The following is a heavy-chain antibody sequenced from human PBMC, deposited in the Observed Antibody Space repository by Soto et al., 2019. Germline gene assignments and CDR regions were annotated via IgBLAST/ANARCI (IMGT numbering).Heavy chain of an antibody. D-gene: IGHD4-4*01. Sequence: QVQLVQSGAEVKKPGSSVKVSCKASGGTFSSYAISWVRQDPGQGLEWMGGIIPFFGTANYAQKFQGRVTRTADEATSTDYMELSRLRSEDTAVYYCATGKTAVTDYYYYGMDVWGQGTTVTVSS. V-gene: IGHV1-69*12. J-gene: IGHJ6*02. CDR1: GGTFSSYA. CDR3: ATGKTAVTDYYYYGMDV. CDR2: IIPFFGTA.